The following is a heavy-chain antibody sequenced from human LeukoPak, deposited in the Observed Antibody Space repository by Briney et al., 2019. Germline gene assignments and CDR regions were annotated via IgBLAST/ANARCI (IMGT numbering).Heavy chain of an antibody. CDR3: AKDGKNYFDY. V-gene: IGHV3-43*01. Sequence: GGSLRLSCAASGFTFDDHTMHWVRQAPGKGLEWFSLITWNGGRTYYADSVKGRFTISRDNSKNSLSLQMNSLRAEDTALYYCAKDGKNYFDYWGQGTLVTVSS. CDR1: GFTFDDHT. CDR2: ITWNGGRT. J-gene: IGHJ4*02.